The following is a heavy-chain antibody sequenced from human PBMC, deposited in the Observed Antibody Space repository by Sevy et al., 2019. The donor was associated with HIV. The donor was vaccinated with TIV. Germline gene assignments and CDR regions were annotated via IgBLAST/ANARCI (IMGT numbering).Heavy chain of an antibody. CDR1: GFTFSSYS. CDR2: ISGSDTTI. J-gene: IGHJ6*02. D-gene: IGHD4-17*01. Sequence: GGSLRLSCAASGFTFSSYSMNWVRQAPGKGLEWVSYISGSDTTIYYADSVKGRFSISRVNAKNSLYLQMHSLRAEDTAVYYCARDHVKDGDLGDYYYYAMDVWGQGTTVTVSS. CDR3: ARDHVKDGDLGDYYYYAMDV. V-gene: IGHV3-48*04.